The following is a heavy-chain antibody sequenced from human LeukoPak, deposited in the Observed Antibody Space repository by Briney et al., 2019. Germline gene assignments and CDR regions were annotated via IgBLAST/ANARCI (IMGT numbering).Heavy chain of an antibody. D-gene: IGHD3-22*01. CDR3: AREHPYYYDSSGTALMAEIKYYFDY. CDR1: GFTFRSYW. CDR2: IKQDGSEK. V-gene: IGHV3-7*01. Sequence: GGALRLSCAASGFTFRSYWMSWVRQAPGKGLEWVANIKQDGSEKYYVDSVKGRFTISRDNAENSLYLQMNSLRAEDTGVYYCAREHPYYYDSSGTALMAEIKYYFDYWGQGTLVTVSS. J-gene: IGHJ4*02.